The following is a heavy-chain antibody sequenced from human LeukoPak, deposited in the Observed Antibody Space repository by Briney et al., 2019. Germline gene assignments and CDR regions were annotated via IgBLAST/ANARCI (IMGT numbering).Heavy chain of an antibody. D-gene: IGHD6-19*01. CDR3: ARGHGVVMIAVAGKVGGMDV. J-gene: IGHJ6*04. CDR2: INHSGST. V-gene: IGHV4-34*01. Sequence: SETLSLTCAVYGGSFSGYYWSWIRQPPGKGLEWIGEINHSGSTNYNPSLKSRVTMSVDTSKNQFSLTLSSVTAADTAVYYCARGHGVVMIAVAGKVGGMDVWGKGTTVTVSS. CDR1: GGSFSGYY.